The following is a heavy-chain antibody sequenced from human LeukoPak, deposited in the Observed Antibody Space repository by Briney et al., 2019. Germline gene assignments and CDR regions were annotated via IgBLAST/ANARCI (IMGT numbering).Heavy chain of an antibody. J-gene: IGHJ4*02. D-gene: IGHD1/OR15-1a*01. CDR3: AKSMSNNDRRAWFDY. CDR2: IAWDGRFT. Sequence: GGSLRLSCAASGFTFDAYAMHWVRQAPGKGLEWVSLIAWDGRFTYYADSVEGRFTVSRDNSKNSLYLQMSSLRPEDTAFYYCAKSMSNNDRRAWFDYWGQGTLVTVSS. CDR1: GFTFDAYA. V-gene: IGHV3-43D*03.